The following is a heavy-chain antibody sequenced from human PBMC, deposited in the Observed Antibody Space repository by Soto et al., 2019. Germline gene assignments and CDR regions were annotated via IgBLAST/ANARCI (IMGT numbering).Heavy chain of an antibody. Sequence: QLQLQESGPGLVKPSETLSLTCTVSGGSLSSSSYYWGWIRQPPGKGLEWIGSIYYSGSTYYNPSRKSRVSITVGTSNNPFSLKLSCVTAADTAVYYCPSHNWNVGYWGQGTPVTVSS. J-gene: IGHJ4*02. CDR3: PSHNWNVGY. CDR1: GGSLSSSSYY. V-gene: IGHV4-39*01. D-gene: IGHD1-1*01. CDR2: IYYSGST.